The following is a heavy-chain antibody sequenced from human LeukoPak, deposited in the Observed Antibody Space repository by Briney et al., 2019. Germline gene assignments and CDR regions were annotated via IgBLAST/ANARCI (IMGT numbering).Heavy chain of an antibody. CDR2: ISGGGSGT. J-gene: IGHJ3*02. Sequence: AGGSLRLSCAASGFTFRVYAMTWVRQAPGKGLEWVSTISGGGSGTYHADSVKGRFTISRDNSKNTLYLQMNSLRAEDTAVYYCANTAMKGRAFDIWGQGTMVTVSS. V-gene: IGHV3-23*01. CDR1: GFTFRVYA. CDR3: ANTAMKGRAFDI. D-gene: IGHD5-18*01.